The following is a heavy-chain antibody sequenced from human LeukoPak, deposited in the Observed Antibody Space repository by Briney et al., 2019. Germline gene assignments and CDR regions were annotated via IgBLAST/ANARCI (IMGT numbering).Heavy chain of an antibody. CDR1: GFIFSSYG. J-gene: IGHJ6*03. V-gene: IGHV3-30*03. D-gene: IGHD3-22*01. CDR3: AREYYYDSSGYPQYYYYYYMDV. Sequence: GGSLRLSCAASGFIFSSYGIHWVRQAPGKGLDWVAVISYDGSNKYYADSVKGRFTISRDNSKDTLYLQMNSLRAEDTAVYYCAREYYYDSSGYPQYYYYYYMDVWGKGTTVTVSS. CDR2: ISYDGSNK.